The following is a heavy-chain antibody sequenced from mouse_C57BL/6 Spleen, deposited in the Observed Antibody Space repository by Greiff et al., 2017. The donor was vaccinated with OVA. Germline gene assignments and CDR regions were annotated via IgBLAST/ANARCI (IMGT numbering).Heavy chain of an antibody. J-gene: IGHJ1*03. CDR1: GYAFSSSW. Sequence: QVQLQQSGPELVKPGASVKISCKASGYAFSSSWMNWVKQRPGKGLEWIGRIYPGDGDTNYNGKFKGKATLTADKSSSTAYMQLSSLTSEDSAVYFCARSPYGSSYGWYFDVWGTGTTVTVSS. CDR3: ARSPYGSSYGWYFDV. CDR2: IYPGDGDT. V-gene: IGHV1-82*01. D-gene: IGHD1-1*01.